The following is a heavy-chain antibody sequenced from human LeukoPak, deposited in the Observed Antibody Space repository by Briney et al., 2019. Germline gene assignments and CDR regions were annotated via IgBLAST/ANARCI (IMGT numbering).Heavy chain of an antibody. J-gene: IGHJ3*02. CDR1: GGSISSSNW. D-gene: IGHD2-15*01. Sequence: SGTLSLTCAVSGGSISSSNWWSWVRQPPGKGLEWIGEIYHSGSTNYNPSLKSRVTISVDKSKNQFSLKLSSVTAADKAVYYCARDPGYCSGGSCYSFGAFDIWGQGTMVTVSS. CDR3: ARDPGYCSGGSCYSFGAFDI. CDR2: IYHSGST. V-gene: IGHV4-4*02.